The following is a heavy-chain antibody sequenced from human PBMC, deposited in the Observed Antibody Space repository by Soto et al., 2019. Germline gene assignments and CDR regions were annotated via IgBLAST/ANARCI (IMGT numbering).Heavy chain of an antibody. Sequence: PGESLKISCKTSGYDFNTYWIGWVRQMPGKGLEWMGIIYPGDSDTKYSPSFQGQVTISADKAISTAYLQWSGLTASDTATYYCARRGSSSWCVAPLDYWGQGTLVTVSS. CDR3: ARRGSSSWCVAPLDY. CDR2: IYPGDSDT. D-gene: IGHD6-19*01. J-gene: IGHJ4*02. CDR1: GYDFNTYW. V-gene: IGHV5-51*01.